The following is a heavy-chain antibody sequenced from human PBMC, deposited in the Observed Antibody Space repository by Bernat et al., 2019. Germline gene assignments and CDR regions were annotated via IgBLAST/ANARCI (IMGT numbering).Heavy chain of an antibody. CDR2: IWYDGSNK. CDR3: ARDYGDYFPSYFDY. J-gene: IGHJ4*02. V-gene: IGHV3-33*01. CDR1: GFTFSSYG. D-gene: IGHD4-17*01. Sequence: QVQLVESGGGVVQPGRSLRLSCAASGFTFSSYGMHGVRQAPGKGLEWVAVIWYDGSNKYYADSVKGRFTISRDNSKNTLYLQMNSLRAEDTAVYYCARDYGDYFPSYFDYWGQGTLVTVSS.